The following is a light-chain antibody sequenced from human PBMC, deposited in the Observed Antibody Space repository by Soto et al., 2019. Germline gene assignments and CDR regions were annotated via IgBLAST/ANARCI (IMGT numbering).Light chain of an antibody. CDR3: QTADTSLGVV. CDR1: SSNIGAGYG. Sequence: QAVVTQPPSVSGAPGQRVTISCTGSSSNIGAGYGVHWYQQLPGAAPKLLIYGNSNRPSGVPDRFSGSQSDTSASLAITGLQAEDEADYYCQTADTSLGVVFGGGTKVTVL. J-gene: IGLJ2*01. CDR2: GNS. V-gene: IGLV1-40*01.